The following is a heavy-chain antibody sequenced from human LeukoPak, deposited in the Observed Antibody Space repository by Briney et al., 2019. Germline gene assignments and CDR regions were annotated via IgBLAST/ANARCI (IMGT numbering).Heavy chain of an antibody. V-gene: IGHV3-53*01. CDR1: GFTVSSNY. CDR3: ASTTVAPFAFDI. D-gene: IGHD1-1*01. Sequence: GGSLRLSCAASGFTVSSNYMSWVRQAPGKGLEWVSVIYSGGSTYYADSAKGRFTISRDNSKNTLYLQMNSLRAEDTAVYYCASTTVAPFAFDIWGQGTMVTVSS. CDR2: IYSGGST. J-gene: IGHJ3*02.